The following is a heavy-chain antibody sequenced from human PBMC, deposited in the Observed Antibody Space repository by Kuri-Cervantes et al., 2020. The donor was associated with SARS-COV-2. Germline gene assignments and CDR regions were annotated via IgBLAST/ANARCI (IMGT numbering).Heavy chain of an antibody. CDR3: ARGRIRKTCMDV. V-gene: IGHV4-34*01. J-gene: IGHJ6*02. Sequence: SETLSLTCAVYGGSFSGYYWSWIRQPPGKGLEWIGEINHSGSTNYNPSLKSRVTISVDTSKNQFSLKLSSVTAADTAVYYCARGRIRKTCMDVWGQGTTVTGSS. CDR2: INHSGST. D-gene: IGHD2-21*01. CDR1: GGSFSGYY.